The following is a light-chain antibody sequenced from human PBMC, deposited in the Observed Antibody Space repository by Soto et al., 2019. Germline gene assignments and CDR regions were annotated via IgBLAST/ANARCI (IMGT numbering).Light chain of an antibody. CDR1: QRLLHSDRKTY. Sequence: TKLNMSVTPGQPASISCKSSQRLLHSDRKTYLYWYLQKPGQPPQLLIYEVSNRFSGVPDRFSGSGSGTDFTQKISRVDVEYVGSYYSMQRIHLPICFGQGTRLEIK. J-gene: IGKJ5*01. CDR3: MQRIHLPIC. CDR2: EVS. V-gene: IGKV2D-29*01.